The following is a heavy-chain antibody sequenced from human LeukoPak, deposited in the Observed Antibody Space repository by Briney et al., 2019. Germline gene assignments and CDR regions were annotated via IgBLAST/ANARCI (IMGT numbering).Heavy chain of an antibody. V-gene: IGHV4-61*05. D-gene: IGHD5-18*01. Sequence: SETLSLTCTVSGGSISSSSYYWGWIRQPPGKGLEWIGYIHYSGSTNYNPSLKSRVTISVDTSKNQFSLKLSSVTAADTAVYYCVRGVYSYVPAFDIWGQGTMVTVSS. CDR1: GGSISSSSYY. CDR2: IHYSGST. CDR3: VRGVYSYVPAFDI. J-gene: IGHJ3*02.